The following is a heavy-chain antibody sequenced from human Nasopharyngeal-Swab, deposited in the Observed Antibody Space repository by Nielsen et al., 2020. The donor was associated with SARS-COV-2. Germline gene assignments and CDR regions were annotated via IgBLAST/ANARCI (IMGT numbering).Heavy chain of an antibody. CDR1: GGSISSGGYY. D-gene: IGHD3-10*01. Sequence: SEPLSLTCTVSGGSISSGGYYWSWIRQHPGKGLEWIGYTYYRGSTSYTPSLKSRVTISVDTSKNQFSLKLSSVTAADTAVYYCAREALKELLWFGESSSYYGMDVWGQGTTVTVSS. CDR3: AREALKELLWFGESSSYYGMDV. J-gene: IGHJ6*02. V-gene: IGHV4-31*03. CDR2: TYYRGST.